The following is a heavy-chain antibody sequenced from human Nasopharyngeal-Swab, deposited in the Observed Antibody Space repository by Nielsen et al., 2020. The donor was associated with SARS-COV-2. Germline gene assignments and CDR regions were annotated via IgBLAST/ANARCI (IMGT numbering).Heavy chain of an antibody. CDR2: INTNTGNP. CDR3: AREERGVTLEGGYYYYGMDV. D-gene: IGHD3-10*01. CDR1: GYTFTSYA. V-gene: IGHV7-4-1*02. Sequence: SANVSCTASGYTFTSYAMNWVRQAPGQGLEWMGWINTNTGNPTYAQGFTGRFVFSLDTSVSTAYLQISSLKAEDTAVYYCAREERGVTLEGGYYYYGMDVWGQGTTVTVSS. J-gene: IGHJ6*02.